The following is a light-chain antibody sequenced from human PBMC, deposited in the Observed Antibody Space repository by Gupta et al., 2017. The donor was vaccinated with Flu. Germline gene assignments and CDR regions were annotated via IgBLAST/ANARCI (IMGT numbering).Light chain of an antibody. CDR2: KAS. Sequence: IPMTPSPSTLSASVGDRVTITCRASQSISSWLAWYQQKPGKAPKLLIYKASNLEGGVPSRFSGSGSGTEFTLTITSLQPDDFATYYCKQESSYPLTFGQGTKVDIK. CDR3: KQESSYPLT. J-gene: IGKJ3*01. CDR1: QSISSW. V-gene: IGKV1-5*03.